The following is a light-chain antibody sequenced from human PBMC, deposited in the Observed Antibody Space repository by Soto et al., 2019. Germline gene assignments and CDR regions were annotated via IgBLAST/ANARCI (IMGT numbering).Light chain of an antibody. CDR1: ASTNQY. V-gene: IGLV3-25*02. CDR3: QSADSSGTYWV. Sequence: SYELTQPPSVSVSPGQTARITCSGDASTNQYGYWYRQKPGQAPVLLIYKDSERPSGIPERFSGSRSGTTVTLTISGVQAEDEADYYCQSADSSGTYWVFGGGTKLTVL. J-gene: IGLJ3*02. CDR2: KDS.